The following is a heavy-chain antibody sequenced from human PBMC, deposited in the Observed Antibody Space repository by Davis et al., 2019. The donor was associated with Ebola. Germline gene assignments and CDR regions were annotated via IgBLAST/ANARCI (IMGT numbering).Heavy chain of an antibody. CDR3: GRDRAMFRAGLIDY. V-gene: IGHV3-33*01. CDR1: GFTLRYYG. J-gene: IGHJ4*02. CDR2: IWYDGRNK. D-gene: IGHD3-10*01. Sequence: PGGSLRLSCATSGFTLRYYGMHWVRQSPGKGLEWVAVIWYDGRNKYYADSVKGRFTISRDNSKNALYLQMNSLRAEDTAVYYCGRDRAMFRAGLIDYWGQGTLVTVSS.